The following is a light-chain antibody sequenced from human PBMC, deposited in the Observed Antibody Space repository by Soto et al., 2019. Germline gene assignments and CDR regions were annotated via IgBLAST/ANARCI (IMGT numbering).Light chain of an antibody. CDR3: QHYNSYSEA. V-gene: IGKV1-5*03. CDR1: QTISSW. J-gene: IGKJ1*01. CDR2: KAS. Sequence: DIQMTQSPSTLSGSVGDRVTITCRASQTISSWLAWYQQKPGKAPKLLIYKASTLKSGVPSRFSGSGSGTEFTLTISSLQPDDFATYYCQHYNSYSEAFGQGTMVERK.